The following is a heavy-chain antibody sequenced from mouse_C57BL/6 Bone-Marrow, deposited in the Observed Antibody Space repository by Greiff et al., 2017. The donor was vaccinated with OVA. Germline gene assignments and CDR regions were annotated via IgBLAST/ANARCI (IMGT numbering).Heavy chain of an antibody. CDR3: ARLGRYFDV. V-gene: IGHV5-6*01. Sequence: EVQLQQSGGDLVKPGGSLKLSCAASGFTFSSYGMSWVHQTPDKRLEWVATISSGGSYTYYPDSVKGRFTISRDNAKNTLYLQMSSLKSEDTAMYYCARLGRYFDVWGTGTTVTVSS. D-gene: IGHD4-1*01. J-gene: IGHJ1*03. CDR2: ISSGGSYT. CDR1: GFTFSSYG.